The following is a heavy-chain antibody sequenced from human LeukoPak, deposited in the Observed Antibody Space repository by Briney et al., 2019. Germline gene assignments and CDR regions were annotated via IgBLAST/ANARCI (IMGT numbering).Heavy chain of an antibody. CDR1: GISLPNYW. CDR3: ARDGTSGPGWNDALDM. Sequence: GGSLRLSCAASGISLPNYWIHWVRQAPGKGLVWVSRINFDGTMTNYVDSVKGRFTVSRDNAKNTVYLQMNSLRAEDTAVYYCARDGTSGPGWNDALDMWGQGTMVTVSS. J-gene: IGHJ3*02. V-gene: IGHV3-74*01. CDR2: INFDGTMT. D-gene: IGHD6-19*01.